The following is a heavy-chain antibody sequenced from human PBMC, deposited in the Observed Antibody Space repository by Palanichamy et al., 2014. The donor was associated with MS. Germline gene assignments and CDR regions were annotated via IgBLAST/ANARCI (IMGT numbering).Heavy chain of an antibody. V-gene: IGHV1-69*06. D-gene: IGHD1-1*01. CDR3: ARDFGGVGIWNDDAAFDI. Sequence: QVQLVQSGAEVKKPGSSVKVSCKASGGTFSNYAITWVRQAPGQGLEWMGGIIPIFGTTNYAQKFQGRVTITADKSTSTAYMELSSLRSEDTAVYYCARDFGGVGIWNDDAAFDIWGQGTKVIVS. J-gene: IGHJ3*02. CDR2: IIPIFGTT. CDR1: GGTFSNYA.